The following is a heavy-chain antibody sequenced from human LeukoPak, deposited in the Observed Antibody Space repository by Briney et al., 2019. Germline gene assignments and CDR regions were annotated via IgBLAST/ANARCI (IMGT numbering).Heavy chain of an antibody. CDR2: ISSDGSKK. CDR1: GFTFGSYA. CDR3: AKEYGDFDWLPWFDP. J-gene: IGHJ5*02. D-gene: IGHD3-9*01. V-gene: IGHV3-30*04. Sequence: QPGGSLRLSCEVSGFTFGSYAMHWVRQAPGKGLEWVAVISSDGSKKDYADSVKGRFTISRDNSKNTLFLHMNTLRAEDTAVYYCAKEYGDFDWLPWFDPWGQGTLVTVSS.